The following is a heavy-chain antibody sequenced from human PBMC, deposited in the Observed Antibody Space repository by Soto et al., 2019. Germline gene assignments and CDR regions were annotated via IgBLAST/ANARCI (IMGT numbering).Heavy chain of an antibody. Sequence: QVQLVESGGGVVQPGRSLRLSCAASGFTFSSYAMHWVRQAPGKGLEWVAVISYDGSNKYYADSVKGRFTISRDNSKNTLYLQMNSQRAEDAAVYYCTMVRGAHYDYYGRDVWGQGTTVTVSS. CDR2: ISYDGSNK. CDR1: GFTFSSYA. V-gene: IGHV3-30-3*01. CDR3: TMVRGAHYDYYGRDV. D-gene: IGHD3-10*01. J-gene: IGHJ6*02.